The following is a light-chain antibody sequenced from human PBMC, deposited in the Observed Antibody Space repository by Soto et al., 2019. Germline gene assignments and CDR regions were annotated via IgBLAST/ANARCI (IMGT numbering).Light chain of an antibody. CDR2: HAS. CDR3: QQYNKWPLT. CDR1: QTVNSSY. V-gene: IGKV3-20*01. Sequence: EIVLTQSPGTLSLSPGERASLSCRASQTVNSSYLAWYQWKPGQAPRLLIYHASSRATGIPDRFSGSGSWADFTLTISSLQSEDFAVYYCQQYNKWPLTFGPGTKVDIK. J-gene: IGKJ3*01.